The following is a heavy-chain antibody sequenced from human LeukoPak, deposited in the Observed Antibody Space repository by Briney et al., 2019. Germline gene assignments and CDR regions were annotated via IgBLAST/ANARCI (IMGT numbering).Heavy chain of an antibody. CDR2: VSGGGHNT. CDR1: GFTFSSYA. D-gene: IGHD3-3*01. CDR3: AKDRSSWYYPFDS. V-gene: IGHV3-23*01. Sequence: GGSLRLSCVASGFTFSSYAMSWVRQAPGKGPEWVSVVSGGGHNTYYADSVKGRFTMSRDNSKRTVYLQMNSLRAEDTAVYYCAKDRSSWYYPFDSWGQGTLVTVSS. J-gene: IGHJ4*02.